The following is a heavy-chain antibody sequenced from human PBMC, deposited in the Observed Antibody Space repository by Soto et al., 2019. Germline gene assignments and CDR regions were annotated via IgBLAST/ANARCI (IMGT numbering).Heavy chain of an antibody. J-gene: IGHJ4*02. CDR3: ARVRKESVTIFVVVIRYYFDY. Sequence: SETLSLTCTVSGGSISSGGYYWSWIRQHPGKGLEWIGYIYYSGSTYYNPSLKSRVTISVDTSKNQFSLKLSSVTAADTAVYYCARVRKESVTIFVVVIRYYFDYWGQGTLVTVSS. D-gene: IGHD3-3*01. CDR2: IYYSGST. V-gene: IGHV4-31*03. CDR1: GGSISSGGYY.